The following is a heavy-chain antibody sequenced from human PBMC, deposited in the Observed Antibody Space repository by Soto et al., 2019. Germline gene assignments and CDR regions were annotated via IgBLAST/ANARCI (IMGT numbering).Heavy chain of an antibody. J-gene: IGHJ4*02. CDR3: AKDGPTYYDYVWGSYRSSDFDY. V-gene: IGHV3-23*01. Sequence: GGSLRRSCARCVGTXSSYRWWSVRQAPKKGLEWVSAISGSGGSTYYADSVKGRFTISRDNSKNTLYLQMNSLRAEDTAVYYCAKDGPTYYDYVWGSYRSSDFDYWGQGTLVTVSS. D-gene: IGHD3-16*02. CDR2: ISGSGGST. CDR1: VGTXSSYR.